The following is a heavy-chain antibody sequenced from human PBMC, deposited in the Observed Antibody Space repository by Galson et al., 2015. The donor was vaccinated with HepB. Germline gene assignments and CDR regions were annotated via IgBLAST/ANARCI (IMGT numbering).Heavy chain of an antibody. V-gene: IGHV3-48*02. J-gene: IGHJ3*02. CDR1: GFTFNNYS. Sequence: SLRLSCAASGFTFNNYSMNWVRQAPGRGLEWVSCISSSSSKYYADSVKGRFTISRDKAKNSLYLQMNRLRDEDTAVYYCARAGTTLTTYDALDIWGQGTMVTVSS. CDR3: ARAGTTLTTYDALDI. D-gene: IGHD4-17*01. CDR2: ISSSSSK.